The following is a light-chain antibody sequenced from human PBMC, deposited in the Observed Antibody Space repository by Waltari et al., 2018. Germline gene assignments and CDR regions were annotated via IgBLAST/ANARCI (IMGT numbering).Light chain of an antibody. CDR3: QHYNSWPRT. J-gene: IGKJ1*01. Sequence: EIVMTQSPATLSVSPGERATLSCRASQSVSSNLAWYQQKPGQAPRLLIYGASTRATGIPARFSGSGSGTEFTLTISSLQSEDLAVYYCQHYNSWPRTFGQGTKVES. CDR2: GAS. V-gene: IGKV3-15*01. CDR1: QSVSSN.